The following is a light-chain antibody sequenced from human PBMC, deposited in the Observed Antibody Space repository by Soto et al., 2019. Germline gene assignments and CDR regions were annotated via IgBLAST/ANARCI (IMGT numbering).Light chain of an antibody. CDR1: QSVSSF. Sequence: EVVLTQSPDTLSLSPGERATLSCRASQSVSSFLAWYQQKPGQAPRLLIYDASNRATGIPARFSGSGSGTDFTLTISSLEPEDFATYYCQQFGSSVTFGQGTRLEIK. CDR2: DAS. CDR3: QQFGSSVT. J-gene: IGKJ5*01. V-gene: IGKV3-11*01.